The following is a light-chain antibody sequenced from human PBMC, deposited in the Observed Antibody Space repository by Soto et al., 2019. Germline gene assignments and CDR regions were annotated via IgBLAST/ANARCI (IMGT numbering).Light chain of an antibody. CDR2: NVY. V-gene: IGLV2-14*03. CDR3: SAYTVSPTYV. J-gene: IGLJ1*01. CDR1: SSDVGAYNF. Sequence: QSVLTQPASVSGSPGQSITISCTGTSSDVGAYNFVSSHQQHPGKAPKLMIYNVYDRPSGISYRFSGPKSGNTAPLTISGLQGEDEADYYSSAYTVSPTYVFGTGTKVTVL.